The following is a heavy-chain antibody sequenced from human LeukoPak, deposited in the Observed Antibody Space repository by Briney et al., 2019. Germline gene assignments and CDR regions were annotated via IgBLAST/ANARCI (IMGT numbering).Heavy chain of an antibody. D-gene: IGHD1-26*01. V-gene: IGHV3-74*03. CDR1: GFTFSSYW. Sequence: PGGSLRLSCAPSGFTFSSYWMHWARHAPGKGLGWVSHINPDGSATMYADSVKGRFTISRDNAKNTLYLQMNSLRAEDTAVYYCARDQVGATPIDYWGQGTLVTVSS. CDR2: INPDGSAT. J-gene: IGHJ4*02. CDR3: ARDQVGATPIDY.